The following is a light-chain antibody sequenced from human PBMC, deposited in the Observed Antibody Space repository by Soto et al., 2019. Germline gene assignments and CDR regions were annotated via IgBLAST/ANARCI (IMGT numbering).Light chain of an antibody. J-gene: IGKJ1*01. CDR3: QQYNNWPPT. Sequence: EIVMTQSPATLSVSPGERATLSCRAIQSVGGNLAWYQQKPGQAPRPLIYGASTGATGIPARFSGSGSGTEFTLTISSLQSEDFAVYYCQQYNNWPPTFGQGTKVEIK. CDR2: GAS. CDR1: QSVGGN. V-gene: IGKV3-15*01.